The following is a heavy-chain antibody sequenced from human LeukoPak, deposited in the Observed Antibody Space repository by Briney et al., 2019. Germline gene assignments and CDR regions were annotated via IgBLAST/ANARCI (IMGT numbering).Heavy chain of an antibody. J-gene: IGHJ4*02. Sequence: GGSLRLSYAASGFTFSSYEMNWVRQAPGKGLEWVSLISSGGTYEYYADSVKGRFTISRDNSKNTLYLQLNSLRAEDTAVYYCARDSTYYYDSGSSGPHYFDNWGQGTLVTVSS. CDR3: ARDSTYYYDSGSSGPHYFDN. V-gene: IGHV3-30*01. CDR1: GFTFSSYE. CDR2: ISSGGTYE. D-gene: IGHD3-10*01.